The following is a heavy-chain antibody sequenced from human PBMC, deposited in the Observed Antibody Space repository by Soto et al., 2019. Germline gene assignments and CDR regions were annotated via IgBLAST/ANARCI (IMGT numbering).Heavy chain of an antibody. CDR3: GRGRSGQIVVFY. V-gene: IGHV1-2*02. J-gene: IGHJ4*02. CDR2: IGPESGAA. CDR1: GYTFTGHY. D-gene: IGHD1-26*01. Sequence: ASVKVSCKASGYTFTGHYIHWVRQAPEQGPEWMGEIGPESGAARYAQRFQGRVTMTRDMSITTVYMELNNLSPDDTAVYYCGRGRSGQIVVFYWGQGTPVTVSS.